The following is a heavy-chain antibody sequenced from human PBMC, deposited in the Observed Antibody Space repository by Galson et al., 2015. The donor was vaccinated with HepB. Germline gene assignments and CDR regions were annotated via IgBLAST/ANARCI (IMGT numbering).Heavy chain of an antibody. V-gene: IGHV3-49*03. D-gene: IGHD3-10*02. CDR2: IRSKLNHGTT. Sequence: SLGLSCAAYGFSFGDCSMSWFRQAPGEGLEWIAFIRSKLNHGTTEYAPSLKGRVTISRDDSKGILYLQMISLVTEDTAVYYCTRDLFGVRAFDVWGQGTKVTVSS. J-gene: IGHJ3*01. CDR3: TRDLFGVRAFDV. CDR1: GFSFGDCS.